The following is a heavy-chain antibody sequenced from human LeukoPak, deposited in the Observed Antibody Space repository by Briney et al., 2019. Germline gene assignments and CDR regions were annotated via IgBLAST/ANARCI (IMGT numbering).Heavy chain of an antibody. D-gene: IGHD3-22*01. J-gene: IGHJ4*02. CDR3: ARAGSPLPQTYYYDSSGYYGAVDY. V-gene: IGHV3-48*04. CDR1: GFTLSSYS. Sequence: AGGSLRLSCAASGFTLSSYSMNWVRQAPGKGLEWVSYISSSSSTIYYADSVKGRFTISRDNAKNSLYLQMNSLRAEDTAVYYCARAGSPLPQTYYYDSSGYYGAVDYWGQGTLVTVSS. CDR2: ISSSSSTI.